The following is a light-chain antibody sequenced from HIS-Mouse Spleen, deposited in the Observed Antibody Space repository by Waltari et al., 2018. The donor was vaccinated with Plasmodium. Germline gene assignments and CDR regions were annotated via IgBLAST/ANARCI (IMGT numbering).Light chain of an antibody. Sequence: QSALTQPPSASGSPGQSVTLSCTGTSSDVGGYNYVPRYQQHPGKAPKLMSYEVSKRPSVVPDLFSGAKSRNTAFLTGSGLQAEDEADYYCSSYAGSNNYVFGTGTKVTVL. CDR3: SSYAGSNNYV. CDR2: EVS. J-gene: IGLJ1*01. CDR1: SSDVGGYNY. V-gene: IGLV2-8*01.